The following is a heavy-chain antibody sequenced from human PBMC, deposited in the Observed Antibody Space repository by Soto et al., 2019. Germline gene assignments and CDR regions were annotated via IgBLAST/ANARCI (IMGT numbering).Heavy chain of an antibody. D-gene: IGHD2-8*01. CDR1: GFTFRKYW. CDR2: ISSDGTTT. J-gene: IGHJ1*01. V-gene: IGHV3-74*01. CDR3: AIQDCTNDVCLEAAVPVGGALES. Sequence: EVQLVQSGGGLAQPGKSLRLSCAASGFTFRKYWMHWVRQVPGKGPVWVSYISSDGTTTDYADSVKGRFTISRDNAKDTLYLPMDSLRAEDTAVYYCAIQDCTNDVCLEAAVPVGGALESWGQGTLVTVSS.